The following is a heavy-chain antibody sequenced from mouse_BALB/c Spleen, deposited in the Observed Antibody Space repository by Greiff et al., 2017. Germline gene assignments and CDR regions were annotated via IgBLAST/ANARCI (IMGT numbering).Heavy chain of an antibody. CDR1: GFAFSSYD. Sequence: EVKVEESGGGLVKPGGSLKLSCAASGFAFSSYDMSWVRQTPEKRLEWVAYISSGGGSTYYPDTVKGRFTISRDNAKNTLYLQMSSLKSEDTAMYYCARRGDYYGNYVDYWGQGTTLTVSS. CDR3: ARRGDYYGNYVDY. V-gene: IGHV5-12-1*01. D-gene: IGHD2-1*01. J-gene: IGHJ2*01. CDR2: ISSGGGST.